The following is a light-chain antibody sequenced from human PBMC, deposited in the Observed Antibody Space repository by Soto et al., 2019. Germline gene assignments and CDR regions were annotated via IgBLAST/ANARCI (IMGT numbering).Light chain of an antibody. J-gene: IGKJ4*01. Sequence: EIVMTQSPATLSASPGERATLSCRASQRVNSHLAWYQQKPGKAPRLLIYGASTSATGIPASFSGSGSGTEVTLTNSSLHSEDFAVYYWQQYNNWRPLTIGGGTKVEIK. V-gene: IGKV3-15*01. CDR2: GAS. CDR3: QQYNNWRPLT. CDR1: QRVNSH.